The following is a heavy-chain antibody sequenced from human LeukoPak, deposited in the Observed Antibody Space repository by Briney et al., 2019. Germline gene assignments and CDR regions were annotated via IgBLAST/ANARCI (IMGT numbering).Heavy chain of an antibody. J-gene: IGHJ4*02. V-gene: IGHV3-23*01. D-gene: IGHD2-15*01. Sequence: GGSLRLSCAASGFTFVNYAMTWVRQAPGKGLQCVSTIINTGGITYYADSVKGWFTISRDNSKNTLYLQMNSLRVEDTAVYYCAKGHIATGSLYYFDFWGQGTLVTVSS. CDR1: GFTFVNYA. CDR2: IINTGGIT. CDR3: AKGHIATGSLYYFDF.